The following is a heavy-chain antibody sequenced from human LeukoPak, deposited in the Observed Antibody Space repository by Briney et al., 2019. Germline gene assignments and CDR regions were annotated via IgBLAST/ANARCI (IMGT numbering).Heavy chain of an antibody. Sequence: GGSLRLSCAASGFTFSSYGMHWVRQAPGKGLEWVAVISYDGSNKYYADSVKGRFTISRDNSKNKLYLQMNSLRAEDTAVYYCATGLAVAGDYWGQGTLVTVSS. J-gene: IGHJ4*02. CDR1: GFTFSSYG. CDR3: ATGLAVAGDY. V-gene: IGHV3-30*03. CDR2: ISYDGSNK. D-gene: IGHD6-19*01.